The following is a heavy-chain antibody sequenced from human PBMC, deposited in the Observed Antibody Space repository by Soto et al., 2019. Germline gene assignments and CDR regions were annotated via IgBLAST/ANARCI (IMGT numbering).Heavy chain of an antibody. Sequence: QVQLQQWGAGLLKPSETLSLTCAVYGGSFSGYYWSWIRQPPGKGLEWIGEINHSGSTNYNPSLKSRVTISVDTSKNQFSPKLSSVTAADTAVYYCATSGNYYGDYGAFDIWGQGTMVTVSS. CDR2: INHSGST. J-gene: IGHJ3*02. V-gene: IGHV4-34*01. D-gene: IGHD4-17*01. CDR1: GGSFSGYY. CDR3: ATSGNYYGDYGAFDI.